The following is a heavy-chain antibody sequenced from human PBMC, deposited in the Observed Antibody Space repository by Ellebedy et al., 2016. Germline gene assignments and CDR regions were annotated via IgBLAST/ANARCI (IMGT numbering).Heavy chain of an antibody. D-gene: IGHD6-13*01. CDR2: VVGRGERT. CDR1: GFTFSSHA. Sequence: GGSLRLSCEASGFTFSSHAMSWVRQAPGKGPEWVSAVVGRGERTFYADSVKGRFTISRDNSRNTLYLQMNSLRVEDTALYYCVKGASSGSWVTMDYWGQGALVTVSS. CDR3: VKGASSGSWVTMDY. J-gene: IGHJ4*02. V-gene: IGHV3-23*01.